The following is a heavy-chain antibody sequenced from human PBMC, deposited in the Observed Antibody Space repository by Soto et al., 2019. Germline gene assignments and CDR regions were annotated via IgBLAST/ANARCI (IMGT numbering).Heavy chain of an antibody. D-gene: IGHD2-2*02. CDR2: ISAYNGNT. V-gene: IGHV1-18*04. CDR1: GYTFTSYC. CDR3: ARDGNIVVVPAAIQGRYDYYYGMDV. Sequence: ASVKVSCKASGYTFTSYCISWVRQSPVQGLEWMGWISAYNGNTNYAQKLQGRVTMTTDTSTSTAYMELRSLRSDDTAVYYCARDGNIVVVPAAIQGRYDYYYGMDVWGQGTTVTVSS. J-gene: IGHJ6*02.